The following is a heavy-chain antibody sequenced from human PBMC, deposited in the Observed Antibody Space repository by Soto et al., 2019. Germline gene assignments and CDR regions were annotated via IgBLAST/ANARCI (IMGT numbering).Heavy chain of an antibody. J-gene: IGHJ6*02. Sequence: GSLRLSCTASGFIFSSYSMNWVRQAPGKGLEWVSYIGSGSSSIYYADSVKGRFTISRDNAKNSLYLQMNSLRDEDTAMYYCAREYPSYDFWSDYSGMDVWGQGTTVTVSS. CDR3: AREYPSYDFWSDYSGMDV. CDR2: IGSGSSSI. V-gene: IGHV3-48*02. CDR1: GFIFSSYS. D-gene: IGHD3-3*01.